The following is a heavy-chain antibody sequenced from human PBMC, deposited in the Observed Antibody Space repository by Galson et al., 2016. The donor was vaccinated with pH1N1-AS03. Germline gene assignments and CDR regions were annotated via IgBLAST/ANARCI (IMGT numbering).Heavy chain of an antibody. CDR2: ISHDGNEK. V-gene: IGHV3-30*18. CDR1: GFTFSDYG. J-gene: IGHJ4*02. D-gene: IGHD1-1*01. CDR3: EKDSPSRWELVR. Sequence: SLRLSCAASGFTFSDYGMHWVRQAPGKGLEWVALISHDGNEKYYAEYVKGRFAISRDNSKNTLDLQMNSLSADDTAVYYCEKDSPSRWELVRGGQGTLVIVST.